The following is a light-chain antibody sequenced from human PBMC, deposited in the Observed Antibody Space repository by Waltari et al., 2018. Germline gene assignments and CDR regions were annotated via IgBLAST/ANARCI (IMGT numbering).Light chain of an antibody. Sequence: EIEMTQSPAIMSVSPGERVPPPCRASQKISNNFAWYQQKPGQAPRLLSYGPTTRASGIPGRFRGSGSGTESTLTIDGLQSEDFAVYYCLQYNDWPPLFTFGPGTKVEIK. CDR3: LQYNDWPPLFT. V-gene: IGKV3-15*01. CDR2: GPT. CDR1: QKISNN. J-gene: IGKJ3*01.